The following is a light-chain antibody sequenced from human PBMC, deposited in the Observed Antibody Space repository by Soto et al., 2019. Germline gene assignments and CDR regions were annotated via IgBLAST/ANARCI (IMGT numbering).Light chain of an antibody. CDR1: QSISSY. CDR2: AAS. J-gene: IGKJ5*01. Sequence: DIQRTQSPSSLSASVGDRVTITCRASQSISSYLNWYQQKPGKAPKLLIYAASSLQSGVPSRFSGSGSGTDFTLTISSLQPEDFATYYCQQSYSTPITFGQRTLLEI. V-gene: IGKV1-39*01. CDR3: QQSYSTPIT.